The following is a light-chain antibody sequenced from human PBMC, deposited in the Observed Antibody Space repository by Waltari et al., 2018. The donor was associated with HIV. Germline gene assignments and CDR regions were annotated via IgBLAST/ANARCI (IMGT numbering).Light chain of an antibody. J-gene: IGLJ1*01. CDR2: DVT. Sequence: QSALTQPASVSGSPGQSINISCTETNSDFGDYNYVSWYQQRPGEAPKLIMSDVTNRPSGVSNRFSGAKSDNTAFLTIAGLRPEDEADYYCPSYTSGSALNYIFGTGTKVTVL. V-gene: IGLV2-14*01. CDR1: NSDFGDYNY. CDR3: PSYTSGSALNYI.